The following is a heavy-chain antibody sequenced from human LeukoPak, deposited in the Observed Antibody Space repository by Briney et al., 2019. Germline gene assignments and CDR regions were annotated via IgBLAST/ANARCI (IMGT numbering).Heavy chain of an antibody. CDR1: SGFISSYY. D-gene: IGHD3-3*01. Sequence: SETLSLTCTVSSGFISSYYWSWIRQPAGKGLEWIGRIYTSGSNNYNPSLKSRVTISVDKSKKQNSLKLSSLKSGGHGWHYCAREGRITIFGVVKFMDVWGKGTTVTVSS. J-gene: IGHJ6*03. V-gene: IGHV4-4*07. CDR2: IYTSGSN. CDR3: AREGRITIFGVVKFMDV.